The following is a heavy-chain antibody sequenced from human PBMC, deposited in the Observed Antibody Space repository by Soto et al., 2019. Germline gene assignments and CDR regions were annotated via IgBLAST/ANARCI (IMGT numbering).Heavy chain of an antibody. J-gene: IGHJ4*02. CDR1: GYSFTSLD. D-gene: IGHD1-26*01. CDR2: MQPSTGRT. Sequence: QVQLVQSGAEVREPGASVKVSCKASGYSFTSLDINWVRQTAGQGLEWMGWMQPSTGRTGYAQKFQGRVTMTRYTSINTTYKELTTITSDDTAFYYCARGVSAGVDYWGQGTLGTVSS. V-gene: IGHV1-8*01. CDR3: ARGVSAGVDY.